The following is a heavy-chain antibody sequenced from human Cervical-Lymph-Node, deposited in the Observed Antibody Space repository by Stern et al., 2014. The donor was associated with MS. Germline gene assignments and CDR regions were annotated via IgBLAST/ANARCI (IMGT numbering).Heavy chain of an antibody. J-gene: IGHJ4*02. V-gene: IGHV4-39*01. CDR2: VYSSGAP. CDR3: AKHACTGAACPFDL. CDR1: GDSISSYTHY. Sequence: QVQLQESCPGLVKHSETLSLTCAVSGDSISSYTHYWAWIRQPPGEGLEWIGLVYSSGAPYSIPPIKIPVSISVYTPKNHFSLGLNSVTAADTAVYYCAKHACTGAACPFDLWGQGTLVTVSS. D-gene: IGHD2-8*02.